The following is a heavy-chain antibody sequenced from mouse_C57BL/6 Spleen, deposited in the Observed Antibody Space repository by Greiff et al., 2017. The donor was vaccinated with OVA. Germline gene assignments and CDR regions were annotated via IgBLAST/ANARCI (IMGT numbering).Heavy chain of an antibody. V-gene: IGHV3-1*01. CDR1: GYSITSGYD. J-gene: IGHJ3*01. CDR3: ARGGYDYVSFAY. CDR2: ISYSGST. Sequence: EVQLQQSGPGMVKPSQSLSLTCTVTGYSITSGYDWHWIRHFPGNKLEWMGYISYSGSTNYNPSLKSRISITHDTSKNHFFLKLNSVTTEDTATYYCARGGYDYVSFAYWGQGTLVTVSA. D-gene: IGHD2-4*01.